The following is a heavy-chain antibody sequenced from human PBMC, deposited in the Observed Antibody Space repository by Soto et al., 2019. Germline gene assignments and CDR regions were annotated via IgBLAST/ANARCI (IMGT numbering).Heavy chain of an antibody. CDR1: GDSVSSNSAA. D-gene: IGHD2-8*01. Sequence: QTLSLTCAISGDSVSSNSAAWNWIMQSPSRGLEWLGWTYYRSKWYNDYAVSVKSRITINPDTSKNQFSLQLNSVTPEDTAVYYCARESRDCTNGVGIDPCYYYYRMEVLGQGTTVTVAS. CDR2: TYYRSKWYN. CDR3: ARESRDCTNGVGIDPCYYYYRMEV. V-gene: IGHV6-1*01. J-gene: IGHJ6*02.